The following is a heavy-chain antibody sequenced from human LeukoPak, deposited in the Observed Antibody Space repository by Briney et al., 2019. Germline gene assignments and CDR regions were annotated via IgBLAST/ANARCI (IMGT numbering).Heavy chain of an antibody. D-gene: IGHD6-19*01. V-gene: IGHV1-69*13. CDR2: IIPIFGTA. CDR1: GGTFSSYA. Sequence: SVKVSCKASGGTFSSYAISWVRQAPGQGLEWMGGIIPIFGTANYAQKFQGRVTITADESTSAAYMELSSLRSEDTAVYYCARDPSLSIAVAGTYYYYGMDVWGQGTTVTVSS. J-gene: IGHJ6*02. CDR3: ARDPSLSIAVAGTYYYYGMDV.